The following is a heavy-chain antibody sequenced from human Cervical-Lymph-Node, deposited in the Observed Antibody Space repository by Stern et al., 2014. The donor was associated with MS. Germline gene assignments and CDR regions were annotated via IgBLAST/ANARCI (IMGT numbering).Heavy chain of an antibody. CDR3: AHRTAGPFDY. J-gene: IGHJ4*02. V-gene: IGHV2-5*01. CDR1: GFSLSTSGLG. Sequence: ESGPALVKPTQTLTLTCTFSGFSLSTSGLGVGWIRQPPGEALEWLAYMYWYDQHRYSPSLKSRLTITKDTSKNQVVLTLTNVDPVDTATYYCAHRTAGPFDYWGQGTLVTVSS. CDR2: MYWYDQH.